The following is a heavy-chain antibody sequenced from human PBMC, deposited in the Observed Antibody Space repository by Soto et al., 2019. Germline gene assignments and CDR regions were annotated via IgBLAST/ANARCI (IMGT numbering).Heavy chain of an antibody. V-gene: IGHV3-7*01. J-gene: IGHJ4*02. D-gene: IGHD6-6*01. CDR2: ISSDGSET. Sequence: EVQLVESGGGLVQPGGSLRLSCAASGFTFSISWMNWVRQAPGRGLEGVAYISSDGSETNYVDSVKGRFTISRDNAKKSVFLQMNSLRAEDTAVYYCARTPRLLDSWGQGTLVTVSS. CDR1: GFTFSISW. CDR3: ARTPRLLDS.